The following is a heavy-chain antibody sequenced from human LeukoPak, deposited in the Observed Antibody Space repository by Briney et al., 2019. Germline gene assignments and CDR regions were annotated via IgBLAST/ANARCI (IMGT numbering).Heavy chain of an antibody. CDR3: ATTWDRRHDGDRGVINWFDP. Sequence: GASVKVSCKASGYTFTGYYMHWVRQAPGQGLEWMGWINPNSGGTNYAQKFQGRVTMTRDTSISTAYMELSRLRSDDTAVYYCATTWDRRHDGDRGVINWFDPWGQGTLVTVSS. D-gene: IGHD3-10*01. CDR2: INPNSGGT. V-gene: IGHV1-2*02. J-gene: IGHJ5*02. CDR1: GYTFTGYY.